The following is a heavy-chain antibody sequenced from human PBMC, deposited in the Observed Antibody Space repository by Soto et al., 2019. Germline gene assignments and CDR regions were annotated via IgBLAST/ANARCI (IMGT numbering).Heavy chain of an antibody. D-gene: IGHD5-12*01. J-gene: IGHJ4*02. CDR3: AKDNGDGYNYEGIDY. CDR2: ISWNSGSI. V-gene: IGHV3-9*01. CDR1: GFTFDDYA. Sequence: EVQLVESGGGLVQPGRSLRLSCAASGFTFDDYAMHWVRQAPGKGLEWVSGISWNSGSIGYADSVKGRFTISRDNAKNSLYLQMNSLRAEDTALYYCAKDNGDGYNYEGIDYWGQGTLVTVSS.